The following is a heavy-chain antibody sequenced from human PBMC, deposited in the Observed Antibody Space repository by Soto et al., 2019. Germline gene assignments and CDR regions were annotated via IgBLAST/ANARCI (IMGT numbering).Heavy chain of an antibody. CDR2: IVVGSGNT. Sequence: SVKVSCKASGFTFTSSAVQWVRQARGQRLEWIGWIVVGSGNTSYAQKFQGRVTMTRNTSTSTAYMELSSLRSEDTAVYYCARRGCSSSSCYLSHYYYYMDVWGKGTTVTVSS. CDR3: ARRGCSSSSCYLSHYYYYMDV. CDR1: GFTFTSSA. V-gene: IGHV1-58*01. J-gene: IGHJ6*03. D-gene: IGHD2-2*01.